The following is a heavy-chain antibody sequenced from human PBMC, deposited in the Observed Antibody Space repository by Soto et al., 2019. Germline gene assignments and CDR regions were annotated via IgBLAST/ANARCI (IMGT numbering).Heavy chain of an antibody. D-gene: IGHD6-19*01. CDR2: ITGPGGST. CDR1: GFTFSNCA. CDR3: AKDKMEQWLVGGYFDY. J-gene: IGHJ4*02. Sequence: GGSLRLSCATSGFTFSNCAMSWVRQAPGKGLQWVSAITGPGGSTYYADSVKGRFTISRDNSKNTLYLQMNSLRAEDTAIYYCAKDKMEQWLVGGYFDYWGQGALVTVSS. V-gene: IGHV3-23*01.